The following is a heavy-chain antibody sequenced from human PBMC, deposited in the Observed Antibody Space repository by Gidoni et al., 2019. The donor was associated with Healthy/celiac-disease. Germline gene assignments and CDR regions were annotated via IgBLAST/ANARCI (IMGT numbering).Heavy chain of an antibody. Sequence: QLQLQESGPGLVKPSETLSLTCTVSGGSISSSSYYWGWIRQPPGKGLEWIGSIYYSGSTYYNPSLKSRVTISVDTSKNQFSLKLSSVIAADTAVYYCARQYYDSSGYYYPNWFDPWGQGTLVTVSS. V-gene: IGHV4-39*01. J-gene: IGHJ5*02. CDR1: GGSISSSSYY. CDR2: IYYSGST. D-gene: IGHD3-22*01. CDR3: ARQYYDSSGYYYPNWFDP.